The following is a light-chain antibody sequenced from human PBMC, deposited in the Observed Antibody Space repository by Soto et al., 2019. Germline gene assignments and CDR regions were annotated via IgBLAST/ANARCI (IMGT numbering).Light chain of an antibody. CDR1: QRISND. Sequence: EVLMTQSPATLSVSPGERVILSCRASQRISNDLAWYQQKAGQAPRLLIYAASTRATGVPARFSGSGSGTEFTLTISSLQSEDFAVYFCQQYNKWPPYTFGQGTKVDIK. V-gene: IGKV3-15*01. CDR2: AAS. J-gene: IGKJ2*01. CDR3: QQYNKWPPYT.